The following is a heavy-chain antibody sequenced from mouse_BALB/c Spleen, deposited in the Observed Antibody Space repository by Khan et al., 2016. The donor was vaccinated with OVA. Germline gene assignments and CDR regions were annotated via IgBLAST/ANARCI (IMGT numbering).Heavy chain of an antibody. Sequence: QVQLKESGPGLVAPSQSLSITCTVSGFSLTDYAVSWIRQPPGKGLGWLGVIWGGGSKYYNSALKSRLSISKDNSKSQVFLKMNSLQTDDTAMYYCAKDPPYFAMDYWGQGTSVTVSS. J-gene: IGHJ4*01. CDR2: IWGGGSK. V-gene: IGHV2-6-5*01. CDR1: GFSLTDYA. CDR3: AKDPPYFAMDY.